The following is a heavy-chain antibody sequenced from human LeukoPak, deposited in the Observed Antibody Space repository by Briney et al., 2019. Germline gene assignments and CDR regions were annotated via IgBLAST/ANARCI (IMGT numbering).Heavy chain of an antibody. CDR3: ASDKEGYCSSTSCSRGDNWFDP. CDR1: GYTFTSYG. CDR2: ISAYNGNT. J-gene: IGHJ5*02. Sequence: GASVKISCKASGYTFTSYGISWVRQAPGHGLEWMGWISAYNGNTNYEQQLQGRVTMTTDTSTSTAYMELRSLRSDDTAVYYCASDKEGYCSSTSCSRGDNWFDPWGQGTLVTVSS. V-gene: IGHV1-18*01. D-gene: IGHD2-2*01.